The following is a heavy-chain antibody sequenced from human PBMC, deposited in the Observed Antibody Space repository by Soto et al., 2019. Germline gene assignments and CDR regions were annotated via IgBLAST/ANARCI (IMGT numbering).Heavy chain of an antibody. CDR2: IYSGGNI. V-gene: IGHV3-53*02. CDR3: ARASGRTYGMDV. D-gene: IGHD2-15*01. Sequence: EVQLVETGGGLIQPGGSLRLSCAASGFTVSNNYMSWVRQAPGKGLEWVSVIYSGGNIYYADSVKGRFTISRDNSKNTLYLQMSSLRAEDTAVYYCARASGRTYGMDVWGQGTTVTVSS. J-gene: IGHJ6*02. CDR1: GFTVSNNY.